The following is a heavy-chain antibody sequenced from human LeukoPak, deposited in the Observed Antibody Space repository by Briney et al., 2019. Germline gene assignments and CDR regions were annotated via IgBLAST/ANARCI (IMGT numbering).Heavy chain of an antibody. V-gene: IGHV4-34*01. CDR1: YGSFRGYQ. D-gene: IGHD4-17*01. CDR2: IDDSGTT. Sequence: PSETLSLTCAVYYGSFRGYQWGWSRQSPGKGMEWIGEIDDSGTTNYNPSLKSRLTLSVDTSKYQFSLQLHSVTAADMAVYYCARIYGDYIVYWGRGTLVTVSS. CDR3: ARIYGDYIVY. J-gene: IGHJ4*02.